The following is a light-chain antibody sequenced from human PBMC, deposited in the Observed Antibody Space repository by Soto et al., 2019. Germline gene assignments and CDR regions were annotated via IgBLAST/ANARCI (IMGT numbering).Light chain of an antibody. V-gene: IGKV1-5*01. Sequence: DIQMTQSPSTLSASVGDRVTITCRASQDINNWLAWYQQKPGEAPRLLIYDASNLESGVPSRFSGSGSGTEFPLTINSLRPDDFASYYCQQYDSLWTFGLGTTVEMK. CDR1: QDINNW. CDR2: DAS. CDR3: QQYDSLWT. J-gene: IGKJ1*01.